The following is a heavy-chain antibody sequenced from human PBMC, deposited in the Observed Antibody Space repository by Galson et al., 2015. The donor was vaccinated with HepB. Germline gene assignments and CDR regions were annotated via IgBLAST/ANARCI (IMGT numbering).Heavy chain of an antibody. V-gene: IGHV1-46*01. D-gene: IGHD5-18*01. CDR1: GYTFTNYY. CDR2: INPRGGST. J-gene: IGHJ4*02. CDR3: ASGLYSYGYFDY. Sequence: SVKVSCKASGYTFTNYYIHWVRQAPGQGLEWMGIINPRGGSTGTAQKFQGRVTMTRDTSTSTVYMELSSLRSEDTAMYYCASGLYSYGYFDYWGQGTLVTVSS.